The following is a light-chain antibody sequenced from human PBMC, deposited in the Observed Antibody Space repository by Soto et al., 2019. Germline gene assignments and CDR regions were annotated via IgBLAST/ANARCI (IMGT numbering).Light chain of an antibody. V-gene: IGLV2-14*01. CDR1: SSDVGGYNY. Sequence: QSVLTQPDSVSGSPGQAITISGTGTSSDVGGYNYVSWYQQHPGKAPKLMIYDVSNRPSGVSNRFSGSKSGNTASLTISGLQAEHEADYYCSSYTSSSTLVFGGGTKLTVL. CDR2: DVS. J-gene: IGLJ2*01. CDR3: SSYTSSSTLV.